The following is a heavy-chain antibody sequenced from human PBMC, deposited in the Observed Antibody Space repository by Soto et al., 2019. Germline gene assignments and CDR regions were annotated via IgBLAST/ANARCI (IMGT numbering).Heavy chain of an antibody. D-gene: IGHD1-1*01. V-gene: IGHV4-59*08. CDR2: IYYSGST. CDR3: ARYLSTTIAPLPFDY. J-gene: IGHJ4*02. CDR1: GGSISSYY. Sequence: QVQLQESGPGLVKPSETLSLTCTVSGGSISSYYWSWIRQPPGKGLEWIAYIYYSGSTEYNPSLTSRVTISVDTSKNQFSLKLSSVTAADTAVYYCARYLSTTIAPLPFDYLGQGTLVTVSS.